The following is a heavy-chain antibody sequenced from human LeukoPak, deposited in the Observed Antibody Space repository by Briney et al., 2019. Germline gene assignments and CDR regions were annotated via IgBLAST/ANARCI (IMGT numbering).Heavy chain of an antibody. J-gene: IGHJ6*02. CDR1: GYAFTSYA. V-gene: IGHV1-3*01. CDR2: INAANGNT. Sequence: VASVKVSCKASGYAFTSYAMHWVRQAPGQRLEWMGWINAANGNTKYSQKFQGRVTITRDTSASTAYMDLSSLRSEDTAVYYCARDDWNYKSTIHYSYYGMDVWGQGTTVTVSS. CDR3: ARDDWNYKSTIHYSYYGMDV. D-gene: IGHD1-7*01.